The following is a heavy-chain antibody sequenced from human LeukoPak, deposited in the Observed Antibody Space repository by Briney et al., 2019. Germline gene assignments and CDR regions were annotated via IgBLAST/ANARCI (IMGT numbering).Heavy chain of an antibody. V-gene: IGHV1-2*02. CDR3: ARGAPYCSSPSCYTYSYYMDV. CDR2: INANGGGT. CDR1: GYTFTGYY. J-gene: IGHJ6*03. Sequence: GASVKVSYKASGYTFTGYYMHWVRQAPGQGREWMGWINANGGGTNDAQKFQGRGTMTRHTSISTAYMELSTLRSDATAVYYCARGAPYCSSPSCYTYSYYMDVSGKPTTVTVSS. D-gene: IGHD2-2*02.